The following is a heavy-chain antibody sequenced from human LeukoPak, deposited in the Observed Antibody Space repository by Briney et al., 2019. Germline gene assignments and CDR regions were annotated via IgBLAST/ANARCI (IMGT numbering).Heavy chain of an antibody. CDR1: GYTFTSYA. D-gene: IGHD2-2*01. CDR3: ARDAAHTSH. CDR2: IIPIFGTA. V-gene: IGHV1-69*13. J-gene: IGHJ4*02. Sequence: ASVKVSCKASGYTFTSYAMHWVRQAPGQRLEWMGGIIPIFGTANYAQKFQGRVTITADESTSTAYMELSSLRSEDTAVYYCARDAAHTSHWGQGTLVTVSS.